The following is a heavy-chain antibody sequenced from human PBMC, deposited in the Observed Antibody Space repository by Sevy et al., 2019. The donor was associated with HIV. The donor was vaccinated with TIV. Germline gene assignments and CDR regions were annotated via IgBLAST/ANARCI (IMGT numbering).Heavy chain of an antibody. CDR1: GYSISSGYY. D-gene: IGHD5-12*01. Sequence: SETLSLTCTVSGYSISSGYYWGWIRQPPGKGLEWIGSMYHRGSTYYNPSLKSRVTISVDTSKNQISLKLSSVTAADTAVYYCARDDSTGYDFPTSVGLDAFVIWGQGTMVTVSS. J-gene: IGHJ3*02. CDR2: MYHRGST. V-gene: IGHV4-38-2*02. CDR3: ARDDSTGYDFPTSVGLDAFVI.